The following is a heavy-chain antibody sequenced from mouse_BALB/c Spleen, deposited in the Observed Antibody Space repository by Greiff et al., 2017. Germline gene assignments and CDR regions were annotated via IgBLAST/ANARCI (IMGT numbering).Heavy chain of an antibody. Sequence: EVQGVESGGGLVKPGGSLKLSCAASGFTFSSYAMSWVRQTPEKRLEWVASISSGGSTYYPDSVKGRFTISRDNARNILYLQMSSLRSEDTAMYYCARKAGLRLNWYFDVWGAGTTVTVSS. CDR3: ARKAGLRLNWYFDV. CDR1: GFTFSSYA. D-gene: IGHD1-2*01. CDR2: ISSGGST. J-gene: IGHJ1*01. V-gene: IGHV5-6-5*01.